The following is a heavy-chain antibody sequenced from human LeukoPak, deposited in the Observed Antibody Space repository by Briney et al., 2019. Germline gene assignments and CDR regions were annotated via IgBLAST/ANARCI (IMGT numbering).Heavy chain of an antibody. D-gene: IGHD6-19*01. J-gene: IGHJ4*02. V-gene: IGHV4-59*08. CDR1: GGSISSYY. Sequence: SETLSLTCTVSGGSISSYYWSWIRQPPGKGLEWIGYIYHSGSTSYNPSPKSRVTISVDTSKSQFSLKLSSVIAADTAVYYCARRTYSSGFDYIDYWGQGTLVTVSS. CDR2: IYHSGST. CDR3: ARRTYSSGFDYIDY.